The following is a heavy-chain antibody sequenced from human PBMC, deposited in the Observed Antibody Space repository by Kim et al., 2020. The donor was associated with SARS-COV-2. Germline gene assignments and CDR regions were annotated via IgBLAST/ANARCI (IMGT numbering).Heavy chain of an antibody. V-gene: IGHV5-51*01. CDR2: IYPGDSDT. D-gene: IGHD3-10*01. J-gene: IGHJ5*02. CDR1: GYSFINYW. Sequence: GESLKISCKASGYSFINYWIGWVRQMPGKGLEWMGIIYPGDSDTRYGPPFKAQVTISPDKSITTAYLQGSGRKAWATAVYYCVRAGVGYPPLDPWGQGIL. CDR3: VRAGVGYPPLDP.